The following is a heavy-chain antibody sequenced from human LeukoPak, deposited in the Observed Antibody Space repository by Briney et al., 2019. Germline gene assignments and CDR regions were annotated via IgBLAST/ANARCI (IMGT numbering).Heavy chain of an antibody. D-gene: IGHD5/OR15-5a*01. V-gene: IGHV3-13*01. CDR1: GFTFSSYD. CDR3: ARGASLRHFDY. Sequence: PGGSLRLSCAASGFTFSSYDMHWVRQATGKGLEWVSAIGTAGDTYCPGSVKGRFSISRENAKNSLYLQMNSLRAGDTAVYYCARGASLRHFDYWGQGTLVTVSS. J-gene: IGHJ4*02. CDR2: IGTAGDT.